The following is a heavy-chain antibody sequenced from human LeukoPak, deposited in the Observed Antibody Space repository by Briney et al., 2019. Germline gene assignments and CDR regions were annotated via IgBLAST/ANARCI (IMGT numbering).Heavy chain of an antibody. Sequence: SQTLSLTCTVSGGSISSGGHSWSWIRQPPGTGLEWIGYIYHSGSGSTYYNPSLKSRVTISIDKSKNQFSLKLNSVTAADTAVYYCARINDFWSGPTLDVWGQGTTVTVSS. J-gene: IGHJ6*02. V-gene: IGHV4-30-2*01. CDR3: ARINDFWSGPTLDV. D-gene: IGHD3-3*01. CDR2: IYHSGSGST. CDR1: GGSISSGGHS.